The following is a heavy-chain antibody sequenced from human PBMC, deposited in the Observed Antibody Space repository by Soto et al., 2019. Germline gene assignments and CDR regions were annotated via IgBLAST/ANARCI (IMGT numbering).Heavy chain of an antibody. CDR2: ISYDGSNK. Sequence: QVQLVESGGGVVQPGRYLRVSCAASGVTFSSYAMHWVRQAPGKGLEWVAVISYDGSNKYYADSVKGRFTISRDNSKNTLYLQMNSLRAEDTAVYYCAREPTYYYDSSGYYYVRGFDYWGQGTLVTVSS. D-gene: IGHD3-22*01. J-gene: IGHJ4*02. CDR3: AREPTYYYDSSGYYYVRGFDY. V-gene: IGHV3-30-3*01. CDR1: GVTFSSYA.